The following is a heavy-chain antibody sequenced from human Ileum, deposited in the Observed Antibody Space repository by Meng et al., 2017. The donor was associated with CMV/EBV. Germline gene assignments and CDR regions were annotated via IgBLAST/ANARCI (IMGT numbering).Heavy chain of an antibody. J-gene: IGHJ3*02. CDR3: ARGANYDFWSGYSHPFDI. CDR2: IYSGGST. V-gene: IGHV3-66*01. Sequence: ARSLCLSCVASAFTVSSNYMSWVRQAPEKGLEWVSVIYSGGSTYYADSVKGRFTISRDNSNNSLYLQMDSLRDEDTAVYYCARGANYDFWSGYSHPFDIWGQGTMVTVSS. D-gene: IGHD3-3*01. CDR1: AFTVSSNY.